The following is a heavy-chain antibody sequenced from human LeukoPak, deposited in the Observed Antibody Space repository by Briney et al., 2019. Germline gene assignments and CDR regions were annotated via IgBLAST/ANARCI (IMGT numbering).Heavy chain of an antibody. CDR2: IYYSGST. CDR1: GGSISSSSYY. V-gene: IGHV4-39*01. CDR3: ARHRYYYDSSGYYYAGVRLSWFDP. D-gene: IGHD3-22*01. J-gene: IGHJ5*02. Sequence: PSETLSLTCTVSGGSISSSSYYWGWLRQPPGKGREGIGSIYYSGSTYYNPSLKSRVTISVDTSTNQFSLKLSSVTAADTAVYYCARHRYYYDSSGYYYAGVRLSWFDPWGQGTLVTVSS.